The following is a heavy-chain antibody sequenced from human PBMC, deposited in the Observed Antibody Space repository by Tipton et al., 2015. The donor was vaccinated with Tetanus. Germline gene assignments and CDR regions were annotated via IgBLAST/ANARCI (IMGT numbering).Heavy chain of an antibody. Sequence: SLRLSCAASGFTLSRYTLNWIRQAPGKGLEWISYISPGGTTINYVDSVKGRFTISRDNAKNLMFLQMSALRAEDTAVYYCARDAYGSGSYFDLWGLGTRVTVSS. CDR3: ARDAYGSGSYFDL. V-gene: IGHV3-11*01. D-gene: IGHD3-10*01. J-gene: IGHJ4*02. CDR1: GFTLSRYT. CDR2: ISPGGTTI.